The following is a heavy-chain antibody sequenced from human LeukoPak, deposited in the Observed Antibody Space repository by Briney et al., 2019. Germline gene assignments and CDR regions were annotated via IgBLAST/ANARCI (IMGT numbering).Heavy chain of an antibody. CDR1: GGSISSSSYY. CDR2: IYYSGST. CDR3: ARDRIAAAGPLGTDY. D-gene: IGHD6-13*01. Sequence: SETLSLTCTVSGGSISSSSYYWGWIRQPPGKGLEWIGSIYYSGSTYYNPSLKSRVTISVDTSKNQFSLKLSSVTAADTAVYYCARDRIAAAGPLGTDYWGQGTLVTVSS. J-gene: IGHJ4*02. V-gene: IGHV4-39*07.